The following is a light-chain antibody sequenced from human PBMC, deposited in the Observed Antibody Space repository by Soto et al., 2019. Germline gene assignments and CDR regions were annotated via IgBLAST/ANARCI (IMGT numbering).Light chain of an antibody. J-gene: IGKJ1*01. CDR3: QQYNSYPWT. CDR2: DAS. Sequence: DIRMTQSPSTLSASVGDRVTITCRASQSISSWLAWYQQKPGKAPKLLIYDASSLESGVPSRFSGSGSWTEFTLTISSLQPDDFATYYCQQYNSYPWTFGQGTKVEIK. V-gene: IGKV1-5*01. CDR1: QSISSW.